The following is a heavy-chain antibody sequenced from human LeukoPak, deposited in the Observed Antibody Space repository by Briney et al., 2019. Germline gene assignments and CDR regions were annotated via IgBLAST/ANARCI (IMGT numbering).Heavy chain of an antibody. Sequence: SETLSLTCTVSGASMSRYYWSWIRQPPGKGLEWIGYIYYSGSTSYNPSLKSRVTMSLDTSKTQFSLKLSSVTAAGTAVYYCAGAGIIMGGGPPPPFYYFGMDVWGQGTTVTVSS. D-gene: IGHD3-10*01. J-gene: IGHJ6*02. CDR2: IYYSGST. V-gene: IGHV4-59*01. CDR1: GASMSRYY. CDR3: AGAGIIMGGGPPPPFYYFGMDV.